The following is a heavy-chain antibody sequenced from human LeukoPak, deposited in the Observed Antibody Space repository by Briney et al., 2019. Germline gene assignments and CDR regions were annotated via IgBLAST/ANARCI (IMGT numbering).Heavy chain of an antibody. CDR2: IYPGDSDT. Sequence: GESLKISCKGSGYSFTSYWIGWVRQMPGKGLEWMGIIYPGDSDTRYSPSFQGQVTISADKSISTAYLQWSSLKASDTAMYYCARQASLYDSSGYYGYWGQGTLVTVSS. CDR1: GYSFTSYW. D-gene: IGHD3-22*01. J-gene: IGHJ4*02. CDR3: ARQASLYDSSGYYGY. V-gene: IGHV5-51*01.